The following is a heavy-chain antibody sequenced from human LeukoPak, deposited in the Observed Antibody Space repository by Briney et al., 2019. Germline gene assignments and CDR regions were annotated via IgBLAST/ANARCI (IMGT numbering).Heavy chain of an antibody. CDR2: IDHIGRT. V-gene: IGHV4-34*01. J-gene: IGHJ4*02. CDR3: AAASQLWLIDQ. Sequence: SETLSLTCAVYGESFRGYYWTWIRQTPGKGLEWIGEIDHIGRTTYNPSLKSRVTISVDTSKNQFSLRPTSVTASDTAVYYCAAASQLWLIDQWGQGTLVVVSS. D-gene: IGHD3-10*01. CDR1: GESFRGYY.